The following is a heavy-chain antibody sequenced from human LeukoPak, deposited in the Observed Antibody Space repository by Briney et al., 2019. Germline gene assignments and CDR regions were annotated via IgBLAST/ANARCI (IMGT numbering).Heavy chain of an antibody. D-gene: IGHD6-13*01. CDR3: AKESSSWSYFDY. J-gene: IGHJ4*02. CDR1: EFTFSSYA. CDR2: ISDSGGST. V-gene: IGHV3-23*01. Sequence: GGSLRLSCAASEFTFSSYAMSWVRQAPGKGLEWVSAISDSGGSTYYADSAKGRFTISRDDSKNTLYLQMNSLRAEDTAVYYCAKESSSWSYFDYWGQGTLVTVSS.